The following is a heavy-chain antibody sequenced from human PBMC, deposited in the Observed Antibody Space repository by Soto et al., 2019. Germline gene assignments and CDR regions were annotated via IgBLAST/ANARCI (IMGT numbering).Heavy chain of an antibody. CDR2: IYYNGNT. CDR1: GGSISSDY. V-gene: IGHV4-59*01. Sequence: SEMLSLTCTVSGGSISSDYWTWIRQPPGERLEWIGYIYYNGNTNYNSSLKSRVTISIDTSKNQFSLKLNSVTAADTAVYFCARLAYTSGFTFDYWGRGTLVTVSS. J-gene: IGHJ4*02. D-gene: IGHD5-18*01. CDR3: ARLAYTSGFTFDY.